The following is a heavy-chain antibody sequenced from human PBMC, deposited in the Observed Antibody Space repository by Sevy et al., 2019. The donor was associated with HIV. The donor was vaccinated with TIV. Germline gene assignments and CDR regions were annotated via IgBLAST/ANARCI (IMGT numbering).Heavy chain of an antibody. Sequence: ASVKVSCKTSGYYFTVYSLSWVRQAPGQGLEWMGRINPDSGVTKYSQKFQGRLTMTRDTSISTVYMDLSRLRSDDTAVYYCARGVVAPAQGHFEYWGQGTLVTVSS. CDR3: ARGVVAPAQGHFEY. D-gene: IGHD2-2*01. CDR1: GYYFTVYS. J-gene: IGHJ4*02. CDR2: INPDSGVT. V-gene: IGHV1-2*06.